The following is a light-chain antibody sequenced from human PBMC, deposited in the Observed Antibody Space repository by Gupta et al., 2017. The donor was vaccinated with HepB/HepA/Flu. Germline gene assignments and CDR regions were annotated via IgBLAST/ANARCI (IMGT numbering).Light chain of an antibody. CDR3: QKDDSAPIT. J-gene: IGKJ5*01. Sequence: DIQMTQSPSSLSASVGDRVTITCRASQDISNNLAWYQQKAGKVPKLLIYAASTLPLGVPSRFSGSGSGTDFTLTISSVQPEDVATYYCQKDDSAPITFGQGTLMDI. CDR1: QDISNN. V-gene: IGKV1-27*01. CDR2: AAS.